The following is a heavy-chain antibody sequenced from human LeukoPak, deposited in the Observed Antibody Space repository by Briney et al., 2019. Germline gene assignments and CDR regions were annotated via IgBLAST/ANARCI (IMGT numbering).Heavy chain of an antibody. V-gene: IGHV4-4*07. CDR2: IYTSGST. Sequence: SETLSLTCTVSGGSISSYYWSWIRQPAGKGLEWIGRIYTSGSTNYNPPLKSRVTMSVDTSKNQFSLKLSSVTAAGTAVYYCASSPNYYDSSGYKRVDNWFDPWGQGTLVTVSS. J-gene: IGHJ5*02. CDR1: GGSISSYY. CDR3: ASSPNYYDSSGYKRVDNWFDP. D-gene: IGHD3-22*01.